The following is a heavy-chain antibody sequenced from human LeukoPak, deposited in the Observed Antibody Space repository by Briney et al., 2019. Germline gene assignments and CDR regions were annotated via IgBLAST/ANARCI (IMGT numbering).Heavy chain of an antibody. J-gene: IGHJ2*01. V-gene: IGHV4-31*03. Sequence: SETLSLICTVSGGSISSGGYYWSWIRQHPGKGLEWIGYIYYSGSTYYNPSLKSRVTISVDTSKNQFSLKLSSVTAADTAVYYCAREPRSPRGYSYGRWYFDLWGRGTLVTVSS. D-gene: IGHD5-18*01. CDR3: AREPRSPRGYSYGRWYFDL. CDR2: IYYSGST. CDR1: GGSISSGGYY.